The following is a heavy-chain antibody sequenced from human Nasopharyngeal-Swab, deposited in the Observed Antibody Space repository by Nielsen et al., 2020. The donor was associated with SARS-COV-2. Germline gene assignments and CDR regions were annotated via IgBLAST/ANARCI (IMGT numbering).Heavy chain of an antibody. D-gene: IGHD5-12*01. CDR3: ASVRGYSGYDLGIFDY. J-gene: IGHJ4*02. Sequence: GGSLRLSCAASGFTFSYYWMSWVRQAPGKGLEWVANIKQDASEKYYVDSVKGRFTISRDNAKNSLYLQMNSLRAEDTAVYYCASVRGYSGYDLGIFDYWGQGTLVTVSS. V-gene: IGHV3-7*01. CDR2: IKQDASEK. CDR1: GFTFSYYW.